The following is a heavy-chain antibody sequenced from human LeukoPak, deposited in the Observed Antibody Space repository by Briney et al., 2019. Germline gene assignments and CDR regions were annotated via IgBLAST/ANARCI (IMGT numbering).Heavy chain of an antibody. CDR3: TRTRGCSSTSCYADC. V-gene: IGHV3-23*01. CDR1: GFTFSNYA. Sequence: GGSLRLSCEASGFTFSNYAMTWVRQAPGKGLEWVSGISGSGDSTYYADSVKGRFTISRDNSKNTLYLQMNSLRAEGTALYSCTRTRGCSSTSCYADCWGQGTLVTVSS. D-gene: IGHD2-2*01. CDR2: ISGSGDST. J-gene: IGHJ4*02.